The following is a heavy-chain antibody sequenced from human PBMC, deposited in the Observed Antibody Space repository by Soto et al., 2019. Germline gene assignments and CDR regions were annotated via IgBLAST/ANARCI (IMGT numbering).Heavy chain of an antibody. D-gene: IGHD6-19*01. J-gene: IGHJ5*02. CDR1: GFTFSSYS. CDR2: ISSSGSTI. CDR3: ARDPDSSGWYNWFDP. Sequence: LRLSCAASGFTFSSYSMNWVRQAPGKGLEWVSFISSSGSTIYYADSVKGRFTISRDNAKNSLYLQMNSLRAEDTAVYYCARDPDSSGWYNWFDPWGQGTLVTVSS. V-gene: IGHV3-48*01.